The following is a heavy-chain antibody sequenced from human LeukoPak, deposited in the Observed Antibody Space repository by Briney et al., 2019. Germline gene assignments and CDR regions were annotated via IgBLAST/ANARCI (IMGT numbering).Heavy chain of an antibody. D-gene: IGHD5-18*01. V-gene: IGHV1-46*01. CDR1: GYTFTSYY. CDR2: INPSGGTT. Sequence: ASVKVSCKASGYTFTSYYMHWVRQAPGQGLEWMGKINPSGGTTDYAQKFQGRVTLTRDTSTSTVYMELSSLRSEDTAVYYCARSPYTYGSLFYLDNWGQGTLVTVSS. J-gene: IGHJ4*02. CDR3: ARSPYTYGSLFYLDN.